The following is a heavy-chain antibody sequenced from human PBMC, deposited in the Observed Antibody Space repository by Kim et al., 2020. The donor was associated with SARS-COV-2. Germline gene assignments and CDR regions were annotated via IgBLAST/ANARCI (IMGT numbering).Heavy chain of an antibody. V-gene: IGHV3-11*06. J-gene: IGHJ6*02. Sequence: GGSLRLSCAASGFTFSDYYMSWIRQAPGKGLEWVSYISSSSSYTNYADSVKGRFTISRDNAKNSLYLQMNSLRAEDTAVYYCARDSNRRYSSGWYTLYYYYGMDVWGQGTTVTVSS. CDR1: GFTFSDYY. CDR3: ARDSNRRYSSGWYTLYYYYGMDV. D-gene: IGHD6-19*01. CDR2: ISSSSSYT.